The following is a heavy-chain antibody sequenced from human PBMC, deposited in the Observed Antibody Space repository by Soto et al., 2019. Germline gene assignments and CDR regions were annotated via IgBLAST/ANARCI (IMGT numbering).Heavy chain of an antibody. D-gene: IGHD4-17*01. CDR3: ARADYARNWFDP. V-gene: IGHV4-61*01. CDR1: GGSISTARSY. CDR2: IYYSGST. J-gene: IGHJ5*02. Sequence: PSETLSLTCTVSGGSISTARSYWSWIRQPPGKGLEWIGYIYYSGSTNYSPSLKSRVTISVDTSKNQFSLMLRSGTAADTAVYYCARADYARNWFDPWGQGSRVTVPQ.